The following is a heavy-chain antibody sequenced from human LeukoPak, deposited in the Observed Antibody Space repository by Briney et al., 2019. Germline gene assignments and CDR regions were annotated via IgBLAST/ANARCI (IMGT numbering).Heavy chain of an antibody. V-gene: IGHV3-53*01. Sequence: GGSLRLSCAASGFSVSTKYMNWVRQAPGKGLEWVSIIYSGADTYYADSVKGRLTIPRDTSKNTLFLHMNSLRVEDTAVYFCARVGDHYHWYLDLWGRGTLVSVSS. J-gene: IGHJ2*01. CDR1: GFSVSTKY. CDR2: IYSGADT. D-gene: IGHD3-10*01. CDR3: ARVGDHYHWYLDL.